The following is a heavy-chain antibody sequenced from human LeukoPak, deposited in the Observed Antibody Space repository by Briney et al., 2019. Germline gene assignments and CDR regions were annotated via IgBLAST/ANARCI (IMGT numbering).Heavy chain of an antibody. CDR1: GYSISSGYY. CDR2: IYHSGST. V-gene: IGHV4-38-2*01. Sequence: SETLSLTCAVSGYSISSGYYWGWIRQPPGKGLEWIGSIYHSGSTYYNPSLKSRVTISVDTSKNRFSLKLSSVTAADTAVYYCARVGFDWLLYTNYFDYWGQGTLVTVSS. D-gene: IGHD3-9*01. J-gene: IGHJ4*02. CDR3: ARVGFDWLLYTNYFDY.